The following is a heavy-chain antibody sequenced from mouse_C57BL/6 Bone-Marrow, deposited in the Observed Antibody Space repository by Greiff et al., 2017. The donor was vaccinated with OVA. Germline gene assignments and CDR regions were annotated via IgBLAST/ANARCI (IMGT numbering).Heavy chain of an antibody. CDR2: IYPRDGSP. D-gene: IGHD1-1*01. Sequence: QVQLKESGPELVKPGASVKLSCKASGYTFTSYDINWVKQRPGQGLEWVGWIYPRDGSPQYNEKFKGKATLTVDTSSSTAYMELHSLTSEDSAVYFCAYYYGSSRYWYFDVWGTGTTVTVSS. CDR3: AYYYGSSRYWYFDV. V-gene: IGHV1-85*01. CDR1: GYTFTSYD. J-gene: IGHJ1*03.